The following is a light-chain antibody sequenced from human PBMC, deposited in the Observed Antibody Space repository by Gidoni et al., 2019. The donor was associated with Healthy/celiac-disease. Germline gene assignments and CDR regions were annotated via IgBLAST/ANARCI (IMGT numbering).Light chain of an antibody. V-gene: IGKV3-11*01. J-gene: IGKJ4*01. CDR3: QQRSNWPPLT. CDR2: DAS. CDR1: QSVSSY. Sequence: EIVLTQSQATLSLSPGERATLSCRASQSVSSYLAWYQQKPGQATRLLIYDASNRATGIPARFSSSGAGTDFTLTISSLEPEDFAVYYCQQRSNWPPLTFGGGTKVEIK.